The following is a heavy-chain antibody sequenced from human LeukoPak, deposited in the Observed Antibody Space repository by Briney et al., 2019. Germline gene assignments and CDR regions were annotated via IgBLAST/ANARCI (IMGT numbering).Heavy chain of an antibody. J-gene: IGHJ4*02. CDR2: ITWDGGST. Sequence: PGGSLRLSCAASGFTFDDYTMHWVRQAPRKGLEWVSLITWDGGSTFYADSVRGRFTISRDNSRNSLYLQMNSLRTEDTALYYCATGRQKYFDYWGQGTLVTVSS. V-gene: IGHV3-43*01. CDR1: GFTFDDYT. CDR3: ATGRQKYFDY.